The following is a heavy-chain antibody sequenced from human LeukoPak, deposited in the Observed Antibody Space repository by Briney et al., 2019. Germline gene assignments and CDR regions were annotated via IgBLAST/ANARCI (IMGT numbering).Heavy chain of an antibody. CDR2: ISYDGFNK. V-gene: IGHV3-30*04. Sequence: GGSLRLSCAASGFTFSSYAMHWVRQAPGKGLEWVAVISYDGFNKYYADSVKGRFTISRDNSKNTLYLQMNSLRAEDTAVYYCARDFLPDRFIEYWGQGTLVTVSS. D-gene: IGHD1-14*01. J-gene: IGHJ4*02. CDR1: GFTFSSYA. CDR3: ARDFLPDRFIEY.